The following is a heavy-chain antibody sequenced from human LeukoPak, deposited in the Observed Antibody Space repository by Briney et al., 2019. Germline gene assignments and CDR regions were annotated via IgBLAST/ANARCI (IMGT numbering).Heavy chain of an antibody. CDR3: VGYSDY. CDR2: ISSSNNNK. Sequence: GGSLRLSCAASGFTFSGYSMNWVRQAPGKGLEWVTYISSSNNNKYYADSVKGRFTISRDNAHNSLYLQMNSLRAEDTAVYYCVGYSDYWGQGTLVSVSS. D-gene: IGHD1-1*01. V-gene: IGHV3-48*01. J-gene: IGHJ4*02. CDR1: GFTFSGYS.